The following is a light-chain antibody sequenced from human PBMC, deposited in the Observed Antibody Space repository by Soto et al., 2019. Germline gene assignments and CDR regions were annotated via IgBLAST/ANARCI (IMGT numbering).Light chain of an antibody. CDR1: TSDVGDYNY. CDR3: SSYRSTDTHYV. J-gene: IGLJ1*01. CDR2: EVS. V-gene: IGLV2-14*01. Sequence: QSVLTQPASVSGSPGQSITISCIGTTSDVGDYNYVSWYQQHPGKAPKLMIYEVSNRPSGVSERFSGSKSGNTASLTISGLQAEDEADYYCSSYRSTDTHYVFGTGTKLTVL.